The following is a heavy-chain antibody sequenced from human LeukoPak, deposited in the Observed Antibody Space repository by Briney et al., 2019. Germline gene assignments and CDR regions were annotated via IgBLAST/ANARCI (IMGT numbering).Heavy chain of an antibody. J-gene: IGHJ4*02. Sequence: SETLSLTCAVYGGSFSGYYWSWIRHPPGKGLEWIGEINHSGSTNYNPSLKSRVTISVDTSKNQFSLKLSSVTAADTAVYYCALMVRGTTPGTDYWGQGTLVTVSS. D-gene: IGHD3-10*01. V-gene: IGHV4-34*01. CDR2: INHSGST. CDR1: GGSFSGYY. CDR3: ALMVRGTTPGTDY.